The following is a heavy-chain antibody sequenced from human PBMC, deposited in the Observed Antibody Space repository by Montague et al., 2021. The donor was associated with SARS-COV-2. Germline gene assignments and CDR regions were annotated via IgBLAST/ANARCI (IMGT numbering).Heavy chain of an antibody. J-gene: IGHJ4*02. CDR3: PRGLTVAGTDY. V-gene: IGHV4-4*02. CDR1: GDSVSSRKW. CDR2: VSRTGIT. D-gene: IGHD6-19*01. Sequence: SETLSLTCALSGDSVSSRKWWAWVRQSPMKGLEWIGEVSRTGITTFNPSLKSRVTISLGVPKNLFSLNLTSVTAADTAIYYCPRGLTVAGTDYWGQGSLVTVSS.